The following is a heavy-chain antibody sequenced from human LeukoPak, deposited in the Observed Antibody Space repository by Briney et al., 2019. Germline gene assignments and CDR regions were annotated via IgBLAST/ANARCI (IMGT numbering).Heavy chain of an antibody. CDR2: INHSGST. J-gene: IGHJ4*02. V-gene: IGHV4-34*01. D-gene: IGHD3-3*01. Sequence: SETLSLTCAVYGGSFSGYYCSWIRQPPGKGLEWIGEINHSGSTNYNPSLKSRVTISVDTSKNQFSLKLSSVTAADTAVYYCAREARYDFWSGYPDYWGQGTLVTVSS. CDR1: GGSFSGYY. CDR3: AREARYDFWSGYPDY.